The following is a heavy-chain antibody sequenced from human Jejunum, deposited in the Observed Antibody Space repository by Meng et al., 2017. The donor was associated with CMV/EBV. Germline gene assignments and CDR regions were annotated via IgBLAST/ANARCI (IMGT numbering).Heavy chain of an antibody. J-gene: IGHJ5*01. Sequence: SGYTFTDYYIHWVRQAPGQGLEWMGWINPKSGGTNSAQKFQGRVTLTRDRSIGSAYMELSRLTSDDTAMYYCARDLNESGTYSPFESWGQGILVTVSS. V-gene: IGHV1-2*02. CDR1: GYTFTDYY. D-gene: IGHD1-26*01. CDR2: INPKSGGT. CDR3: ARDLNESGTYSPFES.